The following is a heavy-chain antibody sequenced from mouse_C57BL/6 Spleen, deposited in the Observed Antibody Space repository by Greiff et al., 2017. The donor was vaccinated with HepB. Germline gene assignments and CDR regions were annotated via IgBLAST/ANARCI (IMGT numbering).Heavy chain of an antibody. D-gene: IGHD4-1*01. J-gene: IGHJ3*01. Sequence: ESGPGLVKPSQSLSLTCSVSGYSITSGYYWNWIRQFPGNKLEWIGYISYDGSNNYNPSLKNRIPFTRDTSKNQFFLKLNSVTTEDTATYYCARASNWDAWFAYWGQGTLVTVSA. CDR2: ISYDGSN. CDR1: GYSITSGYY. V-gene: IGHV3-6*01. CDR3: ARASNWDAWFAY.